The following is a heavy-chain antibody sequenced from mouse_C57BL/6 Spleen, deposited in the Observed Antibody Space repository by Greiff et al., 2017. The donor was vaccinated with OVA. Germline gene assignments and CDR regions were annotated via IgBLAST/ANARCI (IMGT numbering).Heavy chain of an antibody. CDR2: IDPSDSYT. D-gene: IGHD1-1*01. Sequence: VQLQQPGAELVKPGASVKLSCKASGYTFTSYWMQWVKQRPGQGLEWIGEIDPSDSYTNYNQKFKGQATLTVDTSSSTAYMQLSSLTSEDSAVYYCARRDYYGSSLNWYFDVWGTGTTVTVAS. CDR1: GYTFTSYW. J-gene: IGHJ1*03. CDR3: ARRDYYGSSLNWYFDV. V-gene: IGHV1-50*01.